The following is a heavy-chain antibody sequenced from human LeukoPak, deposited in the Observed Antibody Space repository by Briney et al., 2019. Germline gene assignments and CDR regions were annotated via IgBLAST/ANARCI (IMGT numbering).Heavy chain of an antibody. CDR1: GYTFTGYY. V-gene: IGHV1-2*04. J-gene: IGHJ4*02. D-gene: IGHD2-15*01. Sequence: ASVKVSCKASGYTFTGYYMHWVRQAPGQGLEWMGWINPNSGGTNYAQKFQAWVTMTRDTSISTAYMAPSRLRSDDTAVYSCARLSGRDCSGGSCYSRAFDYWGQGTLVTVSS. CDR3: ARLSGRDCSGGSCYSRAFDY. CDR2: INPNSGGT.